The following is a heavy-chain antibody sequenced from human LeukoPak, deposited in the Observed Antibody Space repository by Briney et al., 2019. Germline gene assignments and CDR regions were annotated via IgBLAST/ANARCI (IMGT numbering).Heavy chain of an antibody. CDR1: GGSLSSYA. CDR2: IIPILGIA. CDR3: ASARITMVRGVITDPFDY. D-gene: IGHD3-10*01. Sequence: SVKVSCKASGGSLSSYAISWVRQAPGQGLEWMGRIIPILGIANYAQKFQGRVTITADKSTSTAYMELSSLRSEDTAVYYCASARITMVRGVITDPFDYWGQGTLVTVSS. J-gene: IGHJ4*02. V-gene: IGHV1-69*04.